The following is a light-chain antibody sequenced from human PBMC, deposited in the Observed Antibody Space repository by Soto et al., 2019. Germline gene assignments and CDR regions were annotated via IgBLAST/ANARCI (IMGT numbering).Light chain of an antibody. CDR3: QQSYITPLT. J-gene: IGKJ5*01. V-gene: IGKV1-39*01. Sequence: DIQMTQYQSSLSASVGDRVTITCRASQSIRSFLNWYQQKPGKAPKLLIYAASSLQSGVPSRFSGSGSGTGFTLTITSLQPEDSATYHCQQSYITPLTFGQGTLLEIK. CDR1: QSIRSF. CDR2: AAS.